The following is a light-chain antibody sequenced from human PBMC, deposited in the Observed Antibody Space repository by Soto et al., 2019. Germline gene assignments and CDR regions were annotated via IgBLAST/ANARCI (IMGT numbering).Light chain of an antibody. Sequence: QSALTQPASVSGSPGQSITISCTGTSSDVGGFNYVSWYQQHPDNAPKVLIYEVSKRPSGIPGRFSGSKSGSSATLGVTGLQTGDEADYYCGTWDSDLSAEVFGGGTKLTVL. J-gene: IGLJ3*02. CDR3: GTWDSDLSAEV. CDR2: EVS. CDR1: SSDVGGFNY. V-gene: IGLV2-14*03.